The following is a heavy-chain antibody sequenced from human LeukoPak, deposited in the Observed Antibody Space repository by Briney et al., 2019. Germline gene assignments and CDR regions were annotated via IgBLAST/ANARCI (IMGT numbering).Heavy chain of an antibody. CDR2: INTAGDT. CDR1: GFTFSSYD. V-gene: IGHV3-13*01. D-gene: IGHD6-19*01. CDR3: TIAPPGSGWLVDN. J-gene: IGHJ4*02. Sequence: GGSLRLSCAASGFTFSSYDMLWVRQATGEGLEWVSAINTAGDTFYSGSVKGRFTISRENAKNSFYLQMNSLRARDTAVYYCTIAPPGSGWLVDNWGQGTQVTVSS.